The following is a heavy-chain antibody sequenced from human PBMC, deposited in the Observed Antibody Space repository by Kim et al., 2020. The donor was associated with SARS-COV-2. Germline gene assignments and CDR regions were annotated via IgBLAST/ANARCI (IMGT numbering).Heavy chain of an antibody. CDR3: ASSSGGNFDY. J-gene: IGHJ4*02. D-gene: IGHD2-15*01. CDR2: YM. V-gene: IGHV3-21*01. Sequence: YMHYADSVKGRFTVARDNAKNSLFLEMNTLRAEDTAVYYCASSSGGNFDYWGQGTLVLVSS.